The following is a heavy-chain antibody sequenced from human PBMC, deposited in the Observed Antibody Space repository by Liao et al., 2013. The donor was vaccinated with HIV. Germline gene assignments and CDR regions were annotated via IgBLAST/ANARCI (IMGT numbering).Heavy chain of an antibody. V-gene: IGHV4-61*02. CDR3: ARVYIAAAGTVGAFNI. Sequence: QVQLQESGPGLVKPSQTLSLTCTVSGGSISSGSYYWSWIRQPAGKGLEWIGRIYASGXTNYNPSSRVESPYQWTRPRPVFPTLNSVTAADTAVYYCARVYIAAAGTVGAFNIWGQGDNGHRL. CDR1: GGSISSGSYY. J-gene: IGHJ3*02. CDR2: IYASGXT. D-gene: IGHD6-13*01.